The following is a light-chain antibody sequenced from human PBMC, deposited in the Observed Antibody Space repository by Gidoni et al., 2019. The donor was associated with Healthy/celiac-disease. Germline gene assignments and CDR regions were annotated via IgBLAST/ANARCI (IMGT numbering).Light chain of an antibody. CDR3: QQSYSTPWT. CDR1: QSISSY. J-gene: IGKJ1*01. Sequence: DIQMTQSPSSLSASVGDRVTITCRASQSISSYLNWYQQKPGKAPKLLIYAASSLQSGVPSRFSGSGSGTDFNLTIISLQPEDFATYYCQQSYSTPWTFXXXTKVEIK. V-gene: IGKV1-39*01. CDR2: AAS.